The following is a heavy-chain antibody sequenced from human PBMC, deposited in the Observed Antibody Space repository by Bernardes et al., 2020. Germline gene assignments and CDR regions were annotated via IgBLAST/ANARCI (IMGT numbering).Heavy chain of an antibody. CDR1: GGSVSSGSYY. D-gene: IGHD5-12*01. CDR3: ARESGYDRVFDY. V-gene: IGHV4-61*01. Sequence: SETLSLTCTVSGGSVSSGSYYWSWIRQPPGKGLEWIGYIYYSGSTNYNPSLKSRVTISVDTSKNQFSLKLSSVTAADTAVYYCARESGYDRVFDYWGQGTLVTVSS. CDR2: IYYSGST. J-gene: IGHJ4*02.